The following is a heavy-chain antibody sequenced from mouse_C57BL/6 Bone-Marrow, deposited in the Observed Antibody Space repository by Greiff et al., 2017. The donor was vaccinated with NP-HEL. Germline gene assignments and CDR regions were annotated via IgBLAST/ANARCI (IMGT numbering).Heavy chain of an antibody. CDR3: AREESSGRYYYAMDY. CDR2: INPNNGGT. Sequence: VQLQQSGPELVKPGASVKISCKASGYTFTDYYMNWVKQSHGKSLEWFGDINPNNGGTSYNQKFKGKATLTVDKSSSTAYMELRSLTSEDSAVYYCAREESSGRYYYAMDYWGQGTSVTVSS. D-gene: IGHD3-2*02. CDR1: GYTFTDYY. V-gene: IGHV1-26*01. J-gene: IGHJ4*01.